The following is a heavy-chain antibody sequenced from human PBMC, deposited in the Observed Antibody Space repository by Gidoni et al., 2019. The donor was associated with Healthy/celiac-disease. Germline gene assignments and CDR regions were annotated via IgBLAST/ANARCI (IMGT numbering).Heavy chain of an antibody. CDR3: AKVATDCYYCCYMDV. Sequence: EVQLLESGGGLVQPGGSLRLSCAASGFTFSSYAMSWCRQAPGKGLEWVAAGSGSGGSTYYADSVEGRFTNSRDNSKNTLYLQMNSLGAEDTAVYYCAKVATDCYYCCYMDVWGKGTTVTVSS. CDR2: GSGSGGST. V-gene: IGHV3-23*01. CDR1: GFTFSSYA. J-gene: IGHJ6*03. D-gene: IGHD1-26*01.